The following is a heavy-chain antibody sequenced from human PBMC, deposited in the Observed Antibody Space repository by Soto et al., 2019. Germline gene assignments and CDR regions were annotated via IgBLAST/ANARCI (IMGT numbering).Heavy chain of an antibody. J-gene: IGHJ4*02. CDR3: ARDRTAAAGHFDY. Sequence: QHPGKGLEWIGYIYYSGSTYYNPSLKSRVTISVDTSKNQFSLKLSSVTAADTAVYYCARDRTAAAGHFDYWGQGTLVTVSS. V-gene: IGHV4-31*02. CDR2: IYYSGST. D-gene: IGHD6-13*01.